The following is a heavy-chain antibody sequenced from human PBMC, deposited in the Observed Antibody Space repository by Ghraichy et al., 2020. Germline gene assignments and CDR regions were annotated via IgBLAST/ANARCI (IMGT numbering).Heavy chain of an antibody. V-gene: IGHV3-7*01. CDR3: ARDQTYYSTSGSFWVANTLHHSFDI. Sequence: GGSLRLSCAASGFTFSNYWMSWVRQAPGKGLEWVANIKQDGSEKYYVDSVKGRFTISRDNAKNSLYLQMNSLRAEDTAVYYCARDQTYYSTSGSFWVANTLHHSFDIWGQGTMVTVSS. J-gene: IGHJ3*02. CDR2: IKQDGSEK. D-gene: IGHD3-10*01. CDR1: GFTFSNYW.